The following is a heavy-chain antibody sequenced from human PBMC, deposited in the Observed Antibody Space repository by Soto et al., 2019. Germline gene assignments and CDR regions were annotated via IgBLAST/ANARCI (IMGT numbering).Heavy chain of an antibody. J-gene: IGHJ6*02. V-gene: IGHV3-9*01. Sequence: PGGSLRLSCAASGFTFDDYAMHWVRQAPGKGLEWVSGISWNSGSIGYADSVKGRFTISRDNAKNSLYLQMNSLRAEDTALYYCAKDRLNFGGCCVDYYGMDVWGQGTTVTVSS. CDR1: GFTFDDYA. CDR2: ISWNSGSI. D-gene: IGHD6-19*01. CDR3: AKDRLNFGGCCVDYYGMDV.